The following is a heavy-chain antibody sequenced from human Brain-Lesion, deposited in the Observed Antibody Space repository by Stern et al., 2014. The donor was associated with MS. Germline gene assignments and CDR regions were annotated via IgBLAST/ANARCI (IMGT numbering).Heavy chain of an antibody. CDR2: ISYSGNT. CDR1: GGAVSSGDRY. D-gene: IGHD3-3*01. J-gene: IGHJ4*02. Sequence: MQLVESGPGLVKPSQTLSLTCTVSGGAVSSGDRYWSWIRQHPEKGLEWIGYISYSGNTYYNPSLESRVTISMDRSKKPFSLKLRAGTAADTAVYYCARVTEFLRFFYPDYWGQGIRVTVSS. CDR3: ARVTEFLRFFYPDY. V-gene: IGHV4-31*03.